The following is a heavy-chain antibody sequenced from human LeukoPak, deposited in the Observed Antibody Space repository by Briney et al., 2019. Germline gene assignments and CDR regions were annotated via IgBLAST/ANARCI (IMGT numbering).Heavy chain of an antibody. CDR1: GFTFRRYS. D-gene: IGHD2-2*01. Sequence: GGSLRLSCAASGFTFRRYSMNWVRQAPGKGLEWVSSISSSSSYIYYADSVKGRFTISRDNAKNSLYLQMNSLRAEDTAVYYCARAVVQAAMLGWFDPWGQGTLVTVSS. V-gene: IGHV3-21*01. CDR3: ARAVVQAAMLGWFDP. CDR2: ISSSSSYI. J-gene: IGHJ5*02.